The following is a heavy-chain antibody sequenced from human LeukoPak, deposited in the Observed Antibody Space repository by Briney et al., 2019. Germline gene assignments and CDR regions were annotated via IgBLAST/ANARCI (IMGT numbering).Heavy chain of an antibody. CDR3: ARDSGSGSYYPGY. CDR2: IYYSGST. J-gene: IGHJ4*02. D-gene: IGHD3-10*01. CDR1: GGSVSSGSYY. Sequence: SETLSLTCTVSGGSVSSGSYYWTWIRQPPGKGLEWIGYIYYSGSTNYNPSLKSRVTISIDTSRNQFSLKLSSVTAADTAVYYCARDSGSGSYYPGYWGQGTLVTVSS. V-gene: IGHV4-61*01.